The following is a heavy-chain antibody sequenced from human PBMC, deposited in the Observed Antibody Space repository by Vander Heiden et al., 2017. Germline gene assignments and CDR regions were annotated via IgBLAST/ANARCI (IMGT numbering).Heavy chain of an antibody. D-gene: IGHD5-18*01. CDR2: IIPIFGTA. Sequence: QVQLVQSGAEVKKPGSSVKVSCKASGGTFSSSAISWVRQAPGQGLEWMGGIIPIFGTANYAQKFQGRVTITADESTSTAYMELSSLRSEDTAVYYCARPWIQLGSAYYYGMDVWGQGTTVTVSS. J-gene: IGHJ6*02. CDR1: GGTFSSSA. V-gene: IGHV1-69*01. CDR3: ARPWIQLGSAYYYGMDV.